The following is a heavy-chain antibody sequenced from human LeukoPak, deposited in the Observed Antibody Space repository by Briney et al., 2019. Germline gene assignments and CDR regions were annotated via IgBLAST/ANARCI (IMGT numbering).Heavy chain of an antibody. V-gene: IGHV3-9*01. Sequence: PGGSPRLSFAAPGFTFDGYGMDWVRQASGKGPELVSGISWNSGSIGYADSVKGRFTISRDNAKNSLYLQMNSLRAEDTALYYCAKDIEGSGYWATNFDYWGQGTLVTVSS. CDR3: AKDIEGSGYWATNFDY. J-gene: IGHJ4*02. CDR1: GFTFDGYG. CDR2: ISWNSGSI. D-gene: IGHD3-22*01.